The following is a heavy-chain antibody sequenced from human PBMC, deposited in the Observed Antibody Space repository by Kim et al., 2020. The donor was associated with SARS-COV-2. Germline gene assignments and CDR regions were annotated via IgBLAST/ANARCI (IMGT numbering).Heavy chain of an antibody. D-gene: IGHD3-22*01. CDR3: ATARQPPDYYDSSGYYFDY. J-gene: IGHJ4*02. Sequence: ASVKVSCKVSGYTLTELSMHWVRQAPGKGLEWMGGFDPEDGETIYAQKFQGRVTMTEDTSTDTAYMELSSLRSEDTAVYYCATARQPPDYYDSSGYYFDYWGQGTLVTVSS. CDR1: GYTLTELS. CDR2: FDPEDGET. V-gene: IGHV1-24*01.